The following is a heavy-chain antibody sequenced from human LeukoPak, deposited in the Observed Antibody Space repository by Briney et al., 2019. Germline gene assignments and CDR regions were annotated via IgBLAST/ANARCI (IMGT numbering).Heavy chain of an antibody. V-gene: IGHV3-74*01. D-gene: IGHD1-26*01. Sequence: GGSLRLSCAASGFTFSSYWMHWVRQAPGKGLVWVSRINSDGSSTSYADSVKGRFTISRDNSKNTLYLQMNSLRPEDTAVYYCASGGTYSGYFSYWGQGTLVIVSS. CDR2: INSDGSST. CDR3: ASGGTYSGYFSY. J-gene: IGHJ4*02. CDR1: GFTFSSYW.